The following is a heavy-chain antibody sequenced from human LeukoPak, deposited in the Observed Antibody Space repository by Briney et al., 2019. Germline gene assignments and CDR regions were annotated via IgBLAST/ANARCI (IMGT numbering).Heavy chain of an antibody. CDR3: ARAWLRRKYYYYMDV. J-gene: IGHJ6*03. CDR1: GYTFTGYY. Sequence: ASVKVSCKASGYTFTGYYMHCVRQAPGQGLEWMGWINPNSGGTNYAQKFQGRVTMTRDTSISTAYMELSRLRSDDTAVYYCARAWLRRKYYYYMDVWGKGTTVTVSS. V-gene: IGHV1-2*02. CDR2: INPNSGGT. D-gene: IGHD5-12*01.